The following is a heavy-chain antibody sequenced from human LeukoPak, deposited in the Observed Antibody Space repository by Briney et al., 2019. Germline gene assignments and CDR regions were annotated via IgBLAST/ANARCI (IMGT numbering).Heavy chain of an antibody. CDR2: IYPGDSDT. D-gene: IGHD6-6*01. V-gene: IGHV5-51*01. CDR3: ASTIAARLHYYGMDV. CDR1: GYSFTSYW. J-gene: IGHJ6*02. Sequence: GESLKISCKGSGYSFTSYWIGWVRQLPGKGLEWMGIIYPGDSDTRYSPSFQGQVTISADKSISTAYLQWSSLKASDTAMYYCASTIAARLHYYGMDVWGQGTTVTVSS.